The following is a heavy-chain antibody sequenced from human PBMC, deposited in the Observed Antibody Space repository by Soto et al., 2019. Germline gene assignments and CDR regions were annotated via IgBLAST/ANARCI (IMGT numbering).Heavy chain of an antibody. CDR1: GFTLRSYA. V-gene: IGHV3-30-3*01. J-gene: IGHJ6*02. CDR2: ISYDGSNE. D-gene: IGHD1-26*01. CDR3: AREGDGRPARDYYYGMDV. Sequence: PGGSLRLSCAASGFTLRSYAMHWGRQAPGKGLEWVALISYDGSNEYYADSVKGRFTISRDNSKNTLYLQMNSLRAEDTAVYYCAREGDGRPARDYYYGMDVWGQGTTVTVSS.